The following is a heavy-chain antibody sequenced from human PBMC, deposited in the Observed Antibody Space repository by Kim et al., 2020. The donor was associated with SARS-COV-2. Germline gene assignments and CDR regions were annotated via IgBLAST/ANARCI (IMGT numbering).Heavy chain of an antibody. V-gene: IGHV3-30*04. CDR1: GFTFSSYA. CDR2: ISYDGSNK. J-gene: IGHJ4*02. Sequence: GGSLRLSCAASGFTFSSYAMHWVRQAPGKGLEWVAVISYDGSNKYYADSVKGRFTISRDNSKNTLYLQMNSLRAEDTAVYYCARPNYYDSSEPIDYWGQGTLVTVSS. D-gene: IGHD3-22*01. CDR3: ARPNYYDSSEPIDY.